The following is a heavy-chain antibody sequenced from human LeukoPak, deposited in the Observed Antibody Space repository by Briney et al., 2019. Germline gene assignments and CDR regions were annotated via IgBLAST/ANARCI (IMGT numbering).Heavy chain of an antibody. J-gene: IGHJ4*02. D-gene: IGHD3-9*01. CDR3: ARDVRDILTGYYRGAFGY. V-gene: IGHV4-34*01. Sequence: SETLSLTCAVYGGSFSGYYWSWIRQPPGKGLEWIGEINHSGSTYYNPSLKSRVTISVDTSKNQFSLKLSSVTAADTAVYYCARDVRDILTGYYRGAFGYWGQGTLVTVSS. CDR1: GGSFSGYY. CDR2: INHSGST.